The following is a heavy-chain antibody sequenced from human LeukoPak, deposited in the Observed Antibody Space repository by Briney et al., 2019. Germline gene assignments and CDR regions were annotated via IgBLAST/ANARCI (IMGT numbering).Heavy chain of an antibody. V-gene: IGHV3-64*01. CDR2: ISSNGGST. J-gene: IGHJ4*02. Sequence: GGSLRLSCAASGFTFSSYVMHWVRQAPGKGLEYVSAISSNGGSTYYAKSVKGRFTISRDNAKNSLYLQMNSLRVEDTAFYYCARDSVVGVATWDYWGQGTLVTVSS. CDR1: GFTFSSYV. CDR3: ARDSVVGVATWDY. D-gene: IGHD2-15*01.